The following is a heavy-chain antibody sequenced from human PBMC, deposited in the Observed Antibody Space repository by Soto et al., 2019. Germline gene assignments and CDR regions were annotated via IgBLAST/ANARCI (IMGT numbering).Heavy chain of an antibody. D-gene: IGHD6-13*01. CDR2: FDPEDGGT. Sequence: QVQLVQCGAEVKKPGASVKVSCRVSGYTLTELSMHWVRQAPGKGLEWIGGFDPEDGGTIYAQKFQGRVNMTEDTSTDTAYMELSSLRSEDTAVYYCATRSSQGYSFDYWGQGALVTVSS. CDR1: GYTLTELS. CDR3: ATRSSQGYSFDY. J-gene: IGHJ4*02. V-gene: IGHV1-24*01.